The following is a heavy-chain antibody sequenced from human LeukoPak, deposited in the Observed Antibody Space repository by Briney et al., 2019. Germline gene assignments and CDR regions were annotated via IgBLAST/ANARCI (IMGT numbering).Heavy chain of an antibody. CDR1: GFTFSSYG. CDR2: IRYDGSNK. D-gene: IGHD6-6*01. Sequence: GGSLRLSCAASGFTFSSYGMHWVRQAPGKGLEWVAFIRYDGSNKYYADSVKGRFTISRDNSKSTLYLQMNSLRAEDTAVYYCAKEGSSIAARFGFDPWGQGTLVTVSS. J-gene: IGHJ5*02. V-gene: IGHV3-30*02. CDR3: AKEGSSIAARFGFDP.